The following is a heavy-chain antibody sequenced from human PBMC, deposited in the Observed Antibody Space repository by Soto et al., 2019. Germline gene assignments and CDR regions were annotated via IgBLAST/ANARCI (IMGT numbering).Heavy chain of an antibody. CDR3: ARDLYDSNGLEYFLH. CDR2: IWYDGSKK. CDR1: GLAFSDHG. V-gene: IGHV3-33*01. D-gene: IGHD6-19*01. Sequence: GGSLRLSCAASGLAFSDHGLHWVRQAPGKGLEWVAIIWYDGSKKFYGDSVKGRFTISRDNSKNTLYLQMNSLRAEDTAVYYCARDLYDSNGLEYFLHWGKGTLVTVSS. J-gene: IGHJ1*01.